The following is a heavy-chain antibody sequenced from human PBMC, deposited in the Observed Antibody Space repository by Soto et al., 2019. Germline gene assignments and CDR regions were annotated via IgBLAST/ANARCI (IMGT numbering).Heavy chain of an antibody. J-gene: IGHJ4*02. Sequence: SETLSLTCTVSGGSISSYYWSWIRQPPGKGLEWIGYIYYSGSTHYNPSLKSRVTISVDTSKNQFSLKLSSVTAADTAVYYCARHVIAVAGMLYFDYWGQGTLVTVSS. CDR2: IYYSGST. D-gene: IGHD6-19*01. V-gene: IGHV4-59*08. CDR1: GGSISSYY. CDR3: ARHVIAVAGMLYFDY.